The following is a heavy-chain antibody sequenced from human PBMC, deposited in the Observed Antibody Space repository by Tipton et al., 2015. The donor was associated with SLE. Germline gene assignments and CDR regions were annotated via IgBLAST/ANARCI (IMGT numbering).Heavy chain of an antibody. CDR2: IYTSGST. V-gene: IGHV4-61*09. D-gene: IGHD4-17*01. CDR3: ARDTVSFDL. Sequence: LRLSCTVSGGSISSGSYYWSWIRQPAGKGLEWIGHIYTSGSTNYNPSLKSRVTISVDTSKNQFSLKLSSVTAADTAVYYCARDTVSFDLWGRGTLVTVSS. CDR1: GGSISSGSYY. J-gene: IGHJ2*01.